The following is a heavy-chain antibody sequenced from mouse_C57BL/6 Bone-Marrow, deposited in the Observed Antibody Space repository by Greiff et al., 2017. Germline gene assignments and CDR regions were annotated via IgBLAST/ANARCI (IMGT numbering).Heavy chain of an antibody. V-gene: IGHV14-4*01. J-gene: IGHJ2*01. CDR2: IDPENGDT. CDR1: GFNIKDDY. CDR3: TTITTVVAFDY. Sequence: EVQLQQSGAELVRPGASVKLSCTASGFNIKDDYMHWVKQRPEQGLEWIGWIDPENGDTEYASKFQGKATITADTSSNTAYLQLSSLTSEDTAVYDCTTITTVVAFDYWGQGTTLTVSS. D-gene: IGHD1-1*01.